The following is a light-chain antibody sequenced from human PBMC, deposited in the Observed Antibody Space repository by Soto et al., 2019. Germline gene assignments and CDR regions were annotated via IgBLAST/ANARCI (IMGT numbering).Light chain of an antibody. V-gene: IGKV1-5*01. Sequence: DIQMTQSPSTLSASVGYRFTITCRASQSISSWLAWYQQKPGKAPKLLIYDASSLESGVPSRFSGSGSGTEFTLTISSLQPDDFATYYCQQYNSYSPKTFGQGTKVDIK. CDR3: QQYNSYSPKT. CDR2: DAS. J-gene: IGKJ1*01. CDR1: QSISSW.